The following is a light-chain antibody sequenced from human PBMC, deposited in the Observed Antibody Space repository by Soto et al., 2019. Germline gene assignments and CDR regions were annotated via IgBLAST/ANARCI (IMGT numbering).Light chain of an antibody. CDR3: QPYSGCSR. CDR2: DAT. J-gene: IGKJ1*01. CDR1: QSISRW. Sequence: IHRTRAAYAQCAALGGRRTINIRASQSISRWLAWYQQKPGKAPKLLIHDATSLESGVPSRFSGSGFLTEFTLTFDSLQPARFSTYYGQPYSGCSRFAQGTKVDI. V-gene: IGKV1-5*01.